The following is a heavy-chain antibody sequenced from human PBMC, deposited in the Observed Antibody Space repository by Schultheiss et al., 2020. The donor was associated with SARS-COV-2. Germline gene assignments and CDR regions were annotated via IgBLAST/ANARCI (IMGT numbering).Heavy chain of an antibody. V-gene: IGHV4-59*01. CDR3: ARGNSGYDKRGWDYFDY. CDR2: IYYSGST. J-gene: IGHJ4*02. CDR1: GGSISNYY. Sequence: SETLSLTCTVSGGSISNYYWSWIRQPPGKGLEWIGYIYYSGSTNYNPSLKSRVTISVDTSKNQFSLKLSSVTAADTAVYYCARGNSGYDKRGWDYFDYWGQGTLVTVSS. D-gene: IGHD5-12*01.